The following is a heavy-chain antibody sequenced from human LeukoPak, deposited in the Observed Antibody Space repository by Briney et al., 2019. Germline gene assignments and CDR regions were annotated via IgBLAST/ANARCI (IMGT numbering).Heavy chain of an antibody. CDR2: IYTSGST. V-gene: IGHV4-4*07. J-gene: IGHJ5*02. Sequence: SETLSLTCTVSGGSISSYYWSWIRQPAGKGLEWIGRIYTSGSTNYNPSLKSRVTMSVDTSKNQFSLKLNSVTAADTAVYYCARALGYCSGGSCCNWFDPWGQGTLVTVSS. CDR3: ARALGYCSGGSCCNWFDP. CDR1: GGSISSYY. D-gene: IGHD2-15*01.